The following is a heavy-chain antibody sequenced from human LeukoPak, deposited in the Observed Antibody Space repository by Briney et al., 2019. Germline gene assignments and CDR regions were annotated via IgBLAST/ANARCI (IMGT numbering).Heavy chain of an antibody. CDR2: IKGDGTET. CDR3: AREEVKSFDN. CDR1: GFMFSGYW. Sequence: GGSLRLSCAASGFMFSGYWMTWVRQAPGKGLEWVANIKGDGTETSYVTSVRGRFTISRDIAKNSLYLQMNNLRVEDTAVYYCAREEVKSFDNWGQGTLVTVSS. V-gene: IGHV3-7*03. J-gene: IGHJ5*02.